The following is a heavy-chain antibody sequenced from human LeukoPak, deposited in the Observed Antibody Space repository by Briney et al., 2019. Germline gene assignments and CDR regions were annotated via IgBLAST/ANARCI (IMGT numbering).Heavy chain of an antibody. J-gene: IGHJ6*02. CDR1: GGSISSYY. V-gene: IGHV4-4*07. Sequence: PSETLSLTCTVSGGSISSYYWSWIRQPAGKGLEWIGRIYTSGSTNYNPSLKSRVTMSVDTSKNQFSLKLSSVTAADTAVYYCATRGYSYGYYYYGMDVWGQGTTVTVSS. CDR2: IYTSGST. CDR3: ATRGYSYGYYYYGMDV. D-gene: IGHD5-18*01.